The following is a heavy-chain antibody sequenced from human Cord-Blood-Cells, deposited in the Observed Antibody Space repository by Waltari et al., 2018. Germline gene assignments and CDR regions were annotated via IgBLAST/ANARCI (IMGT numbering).Heavy chain of an antibody. D-gene: IGHD1-26*01. J-gene: IGHJ4*02. CDR1: GGSFSGYY. V-gene: IGHV4-34*01. CDR2: INHSGST. Sequence: QVQLQQWGAGLLKPSETLSLTCAVYGGSFSGYYWSWIRQPPGKGLEWIGEINHSGSTNDNTTLKSRVTISVDTSKNQFSLKLSAVTGADTAVYYCARGRRYSGSYLDDWGQGTLVTVSS. CDR3: ARGRRYSGSYLDD.